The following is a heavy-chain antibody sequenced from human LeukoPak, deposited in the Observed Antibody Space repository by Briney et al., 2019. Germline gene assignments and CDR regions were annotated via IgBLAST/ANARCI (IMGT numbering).Heavy chain of an antibody. D-gene: IGHD4-17*01. CDR3: AKGDYGDCY. CDR2: IIGSGGST. V-gene: IGHV3-23*01. CDR1: GFTFSSYA. Sequence: GGSLRLSCAASGFTFSSYAMAWVRQAPGKGLEWVSAIIGSGGSTYYADSVKGRFTISRDNSKNTLYMQMSSLRAEDTAVYYCAKGDYGDCYWGQGTLVTVSS. J-gene: IGHJ4*02.